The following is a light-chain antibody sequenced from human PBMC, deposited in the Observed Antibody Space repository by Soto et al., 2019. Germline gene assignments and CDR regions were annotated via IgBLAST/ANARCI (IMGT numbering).Light chain of an antibody. CDR3: QQYGSSPLT. Sequence: EIVLTQSPGTLSLSPGEGATLSCRASQSVSSSYLAWYQQKPGQAPRLLIYGASSRATGIPDRFSGSGSGTDFTLTISRLESEDFAVYSCQQYGSSPLTFGGGTKVEIK. CDR2: GAS. V-gene: IGKV3-20*01. J-gene: IGKJ4*01. CDR1: QSVSSSY.